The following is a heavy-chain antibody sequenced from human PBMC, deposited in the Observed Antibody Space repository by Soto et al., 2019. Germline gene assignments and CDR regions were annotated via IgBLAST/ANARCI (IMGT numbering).Heavy chain of an antibody. D-gene: IGHD2-2*01. Sequence: SETLSLTCAVSGGSVSSEGYYWSWIRQPPGKGLEWIGYIYHSGSTNYNPSLESRVTLSVDTSKNQFSLKLSSVTAADTAVYYCARDREYCSSTRCYWNFDFWGQGILVTVSS. V-gene: IGHV4-61*08. CDR2: IYHSGST. CDR3: ARDREYCSSTRCYWNFDF. J-gene: IGHJ4*02. CDR1: GGSVSSEGYY.